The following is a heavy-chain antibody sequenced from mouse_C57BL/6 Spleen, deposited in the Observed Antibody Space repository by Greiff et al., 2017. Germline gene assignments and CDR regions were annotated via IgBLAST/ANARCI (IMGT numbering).Heavy chain of an antibody. CDR3: TLYDYDAMDY. Sequence: VQLQQSGAELVRPGASVKLSCPASGFNIKDDYMHWVKQRPEQGLEWIGWIDPENGDTEYASKFQGKATITADTSSNTAYLQLSSLTSEDTAVYYCTLYDYDAMDYWGQGTSVTVSS. V-gene: IGHV14-4*01. J-gene: IGHJ4*01. D-gene: IGHD2-3*01. CDR1: GFNIKDDY. CDR2: IDPENGDT.